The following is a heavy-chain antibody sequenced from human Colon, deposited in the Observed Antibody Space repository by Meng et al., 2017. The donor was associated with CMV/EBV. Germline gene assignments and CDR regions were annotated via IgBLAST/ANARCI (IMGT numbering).Heavy chain of an antibody. CDR3: ARTRLQHNWFDP. CDR2: INHSGST. Sequence: GSLRLSCAVYGGSFSGSYWSWIRQPPGKGLVWIGEINHSGSTNYNPSLKSRVTISVDTSKNQFSLKLSSVTAADTAVYYCARTRLQHNWFDPWGQGTLVTVSS. V-gene: IGHV4-34*01. D-gene: IGHD4-11*01. J-gene: IGHJ5*02. CDR1: GGSFSGSY.